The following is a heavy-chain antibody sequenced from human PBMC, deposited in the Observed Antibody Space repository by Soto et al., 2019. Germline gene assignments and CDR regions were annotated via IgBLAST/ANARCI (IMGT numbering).Heavy chain of an antibody. V-gene: IGHV3-11*01. CDR3: ARDLQGLIYSGSDFGDY. J-gene: IGHJ4*02. CDR1: GFTCSDYY. D-gene: IGHD5-12*01. CDR2: VSDSGTTI. Sequence: GGALRGSCAASGFTCSDYYMGWIRHAPGKGLEWVSYVSDSGTTIYYSDSVRGRFTVSRDNAKNSLYLQMNSLRADDTAVYYCARDLQGLIYSGSDFGDYWGRGTLVTVSS.